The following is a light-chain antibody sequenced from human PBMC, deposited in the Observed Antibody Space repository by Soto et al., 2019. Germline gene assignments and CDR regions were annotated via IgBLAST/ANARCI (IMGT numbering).Light chain of an antibody. J-gene: IGKJ1*01. CDR2: AAS. CDR3: QNYNSAPRT. CDR1: QGISNY. Sequence: QMTPSPSTLYASVGDSVTITCRASQGISNYLAWYQQKPGKVPKLLIYAASTLQSGVPSRFSGSGSGTDFTLTISSLQPEDVATYYCQNYNSAPRTFGQGTKVDIK. V-gene: IGKV1-27*01.